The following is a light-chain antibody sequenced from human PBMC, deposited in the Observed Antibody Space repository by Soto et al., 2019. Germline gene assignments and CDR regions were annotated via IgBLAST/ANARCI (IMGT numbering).Light chain of an antibody. CDR3: HSYTSSNTLV. CDR2: EVS. Sequence: QSVLTQPASVSGSPGQSITISCTGTSSDVGGYNYVSWYQQHPGKAPKLLIYEVSNRPSGVSSRFSGSKSANTASLTISGLQAEDEADYYCHSYTSSNTLVFGTGTKVTVL. J-gene: IGLJ1*01. V-gene: IGLV2-14*01. CDR1: SSDVGGYNY.